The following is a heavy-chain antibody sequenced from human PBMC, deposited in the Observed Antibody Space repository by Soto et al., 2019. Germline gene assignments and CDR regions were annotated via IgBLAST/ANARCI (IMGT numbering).Heavy chain of an antibody. CDR2: ISAYNGNT. V-gene: IGHV1-18*01. Sequence: QGLEWMGWISAYNGNTNYAQKLQGRVTMTTDTSTSTAYMELRSLRSDDTAVYYCARAGSLTHGSGSYYTSRNPLYYFDYWGQGTLVTVSS. CDR3: ARAGSLTHGSGSYYTSRNPLYYFDY. J-gene: IGHJ4*01. D-gene: IGHD3-10*01.